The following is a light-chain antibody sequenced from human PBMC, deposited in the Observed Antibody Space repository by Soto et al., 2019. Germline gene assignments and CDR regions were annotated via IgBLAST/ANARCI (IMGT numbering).Light chain of an antibody. CDR2: KAT. CDR1: QSISSW. V-gene: IGKV1-5*03. CDR3: EQYNDFPYT. J-gene: IGKJ2*01. Sequence: DIQMTQSPSTLSASVGDGVTITCRASQSISSWLAWYQQKPRKAPKLLIYKATNLQSGVPSRFSGSGSGTDFSLTISSLQPVDSATYFCEQYNDFPYTFGPGTKLDI.